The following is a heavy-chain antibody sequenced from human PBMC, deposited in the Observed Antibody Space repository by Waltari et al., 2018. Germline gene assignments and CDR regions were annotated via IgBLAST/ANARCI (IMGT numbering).Heavy chain of an antibody. J-gene: IGHJ3*02. Sequence: QVQLQESGPGLVKPSETLSLTCTVSGGSISSYYWSWIRQPPGKGLEWIGYIYYSGSTNYTPALKSRVTISVDTSKNQFSLKLSSVTAADTAVYYCARGIVGATSYAFDIWGQGTMVTVSS. CDR1: GGSISSYY. D-gene: IGHD1-26*01. CDR3: ARGIVGATSYAFDI. V-gene: IGHV4-59*01. CDR2: IYYSGST.